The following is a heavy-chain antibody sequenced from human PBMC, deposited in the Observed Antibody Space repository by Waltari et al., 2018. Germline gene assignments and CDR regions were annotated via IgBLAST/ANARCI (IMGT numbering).Heavy chain of an antibody. CDR2: ISGMGGST. V-gene: IGHV3-23*01. J-gene: IGHJ4*02. CDR3: AKLYSSSWSQDY. D-gene: IGHD6-13*01. CDR1: GFTFSSYA. Sequence: EVQLLESGGGLVQPGGSLRLSCAASGFTFSSYAMSWVRQAPGKGLDVVSAISGMGGSTYYAYSLKGRFTISRDNSKNTLYLQMNSLRAEDTAVYYCAKLYSSSWSQDYWGQGTLVTVSS.